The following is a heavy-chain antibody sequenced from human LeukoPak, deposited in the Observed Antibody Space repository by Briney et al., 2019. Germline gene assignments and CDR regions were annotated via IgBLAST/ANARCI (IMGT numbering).Heavy chain of an antibody. CDR1: GGSISSSNW. J-gene: IGHJ5*02. CDR2: FYHSGST. V-gene: IGHV4-4*02. Sequence: PSGTLSLTCAVSGGSISSSNWWSWVRQPPGKGLEWIGSFYHSGSTYYNSSLKSRLTMSVDTSRNQFSLQLTAVTAADTAVYYCARLGAVLTSVNWFDPWGQGTLVTVSS. CDR3: ARLGAVLTSVNWFDP. D-gene: IGHD3-3*02.